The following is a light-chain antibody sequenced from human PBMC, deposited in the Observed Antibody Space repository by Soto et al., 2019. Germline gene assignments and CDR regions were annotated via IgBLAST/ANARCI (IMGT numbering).Light chain of an antibody. CDR3: SSYAGGNNVV. V-gene: IGLV2-8*01. CDR1: SSDVGGYNY. J-gene: IGLJ2*01. Sequence: QSVLTQPPSASGSPGQSVTISCTGTSSDVGGYNYVSWYQQHPGKAPKLVIFEVTKRPSGVPDRFSGSKSGNTASLTVSRLQAEDEADYYRSSYAGGNNVVFGGGTKVTVL. CDR2: EVT.